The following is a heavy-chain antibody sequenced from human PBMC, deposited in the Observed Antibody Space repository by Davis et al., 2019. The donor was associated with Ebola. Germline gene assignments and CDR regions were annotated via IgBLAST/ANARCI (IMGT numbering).Heavy chain of an antibody. Sequence: GGSLRLSCAASGFSFSSYAMHWVRQSPGKGLEWVATIWYDGSNKYSSDSVKGRFSISRDNSKNTVHLEMNSLRADDTAVYYCARDPGMVALYYFDFWGQGTLVTASS. CDR2: IWYDGSNK. CDR1: GFSFSSYA. D-gene: IGHD2-15*01. V-gene: IGHV3-33*01. J-gene: IGHJ4*02. CDR3: ARDPGMVALYYFDF.